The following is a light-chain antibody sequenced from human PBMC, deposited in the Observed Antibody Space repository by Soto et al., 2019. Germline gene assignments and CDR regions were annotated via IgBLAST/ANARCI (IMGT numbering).Light chain of an antibody. CDR1: QGISNY. V-gene: IGKV1-27*01. J-gene: IGKJ3*01. CDR3: QKYNSALFT. Sequence: DIQMTQSPSSLSASVGDRLTITCRASQGISNYLAWYQQKPGKVPKLLIYAASTLQSGLPARFSGSGSGTDFTLTSSRLQPEDVATYSCQKYNSALFTFGPGTKVDIK. CDR2: AAS.